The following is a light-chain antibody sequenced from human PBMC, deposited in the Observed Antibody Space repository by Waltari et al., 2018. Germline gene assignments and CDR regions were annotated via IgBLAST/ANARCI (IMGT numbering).Light chain of an antibody. CDR3: SSYTSSSTLWV. Sequence: QSALTQPASVSGSPGQSITISCTGTSSDVGGYNYVSWYQQHPGKAPKLMIYDVSNRPSWVSNRLSGSKSGNTASLTISGLQAEDEADYYCSSYTSSSTLWVFGGGTKLTVL. CDR1: SSDVGGYNY. J-gene: IGLJ3*02. CDR2: DVS. V-gene: IGLV2-14*03.